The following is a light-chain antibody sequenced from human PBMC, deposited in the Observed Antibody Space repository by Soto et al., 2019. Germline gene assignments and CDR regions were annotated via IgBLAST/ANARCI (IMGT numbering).Light chain of an antibody. CDR2: GAT. Sequence: EIVLTQSPGTLSLSPGERATLSCRASQSVSTNYLAWYQQKPGQSPRLLIYGATSRATGIPDRFSGSGSGPDFILTISRLEPEDFAVYFCHQYGTSPYTFAQGTKLDIK. V-gene: IGKV3-20*01. J-gene: IGKJ2*01. CDR3: HQYGTSPYT. CDR1: QSVSTNY.